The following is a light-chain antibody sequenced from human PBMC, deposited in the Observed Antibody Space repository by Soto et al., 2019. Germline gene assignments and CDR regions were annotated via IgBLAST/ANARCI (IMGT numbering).Light chain of an antibody. V-gene: IGKV3-20*01. Sequence: ESVLTQSPATLSLSPGERATLSCRASQYVSTTFFAWYQQKPGQAPRLLIYGTSNRATGIPDRFSGSGSGTDCTLTISRPEPEDVAVYYCQQYSSSPLTFGGGNRMEIK. J-gene: IGKJ4*01. CDR1: QYVSTTF. CDR2: GTS. CDR3: QQYSSSPLT.